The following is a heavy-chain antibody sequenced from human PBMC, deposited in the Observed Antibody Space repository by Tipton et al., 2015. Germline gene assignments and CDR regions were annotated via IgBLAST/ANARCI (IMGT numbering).Heavy chain of an antibody. CDR1: KYTFTGYY. D-gene: IGHD6-6*01. J-gene: IGHJ6*02. V-gene: IGHV1-2*02. CDR3: ATGSSKVVAGRPGPSYFYNYGMDV. CDR2: INPNSGGT. Sequence: QLVQSGAEVKKPGASVKVSCKPSKYTFTGYYMHWVRQAPGQGLEWMGWINPNSGGTNYAQKFQGRVTMTRDTSSSTGYMELSSLRSDDTAVYYCATGSSKVVAGRPGPSYFYNYGMDVWGQGTTVTVSS.